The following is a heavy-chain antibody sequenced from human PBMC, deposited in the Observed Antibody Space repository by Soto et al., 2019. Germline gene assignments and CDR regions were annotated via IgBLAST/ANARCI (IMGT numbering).Heavy chain of an antibody. Sequence: SETLSLTCTVSGGAISSYYWTWIRQPAGKGLEWIGRIYSSGNTKYNPSLKGQVTMSLDMSKNQFSLRLTSVTAADTAVYYCARGQRFSDWFDPWGQGTLVTVSS. D-gene: IGHD3-3*01. J-gene: IGHJ5*02. CDR2: IYSSGNT. CDR3: ARGQRFSDWFDP. V-gene: IGHV4-4*07. CDR1: GGAISSYY.